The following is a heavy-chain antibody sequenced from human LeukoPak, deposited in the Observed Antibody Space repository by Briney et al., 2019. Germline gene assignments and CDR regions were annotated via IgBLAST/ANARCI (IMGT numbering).Heavy chain of an antibody. D-gene: IGHD6-19*01. CDR1: GYTYTSYG. CDR3: ARDSIAVAGFDY. V-gene: IGHV1-18*01. J-gene: IGHJ4*02. Sequence: EGSVKVSCKASGYTYTSYGISWVRQARGQGLEWMGWISAYNGNTNYAQKLQGRVTMTTDTSTSTAYMELRSLRSDDTAVYYCARDSIAVAGFDYWGQGTLVTVSS. CDR2: ISAYNGNT.